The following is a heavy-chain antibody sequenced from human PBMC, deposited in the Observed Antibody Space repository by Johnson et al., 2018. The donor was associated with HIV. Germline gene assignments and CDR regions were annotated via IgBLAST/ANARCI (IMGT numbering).Heavy chain of an antibody. CDR1: GFTSSSYW. CDR2: ITGAGSST. J-gene: IGHJ3*02. V-gene: IGHV3-74*02. CDR3: AMEGLYGRGGNCYVAAFDI. Sequence: VQLLESGGGLVQPGGSLRLSCAASGFTSSSYWMHWIRQTPGKGLALVSLITGAGSSTASADCVKGRVTIARANAMQTLYLQMNTLGVGDTAVYFCAMEGLYGRGGNCYVAAFDIWAQGTKVTVSS. D-gene: IGHD2-15*01.